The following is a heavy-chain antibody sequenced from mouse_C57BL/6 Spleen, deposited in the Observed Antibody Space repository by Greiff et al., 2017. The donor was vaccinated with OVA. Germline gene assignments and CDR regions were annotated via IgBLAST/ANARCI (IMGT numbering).Heavy chain of an antibody. CDR2: IHPGSGST. Sequence: QVQLQQPGAELVKPGASVKMSCKASGYTFTSYWITWVKQRPGQGLEWIGNIHPGSGSTNYNEKFKSKATLTVDTSSSTAYMQLSSLPSEDSAVYCCAREGRPLLRCYGLWGQSNTRPVSS. V-gene: IGHV1-55*01. CDR1: GYTFTSYW. J-gene: IGHJ2*01. CDR3: AREGRPLLRCYGL. D-gene: IGHD1-1*01.